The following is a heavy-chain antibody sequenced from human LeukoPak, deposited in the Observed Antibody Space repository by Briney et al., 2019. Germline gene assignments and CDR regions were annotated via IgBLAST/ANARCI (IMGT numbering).Heavy chain of an antibody. V-gene: IGHV1-18*01. CDR3: ARLYYCSGGSGYVRHWFDP. Sequence: GASVKVSCKASGYTFTSYGISWVRQAPGQGLEWMGWISAYNGNTNYAQKLRGRVTMTTDTSTSTAYMELRSLRSDDTAVYYCARLYYCSGGSGYVRHWFDPWGQGTLVTVSS. J-gene: IGHJ5*02. D-gene: IGHD2-15*01. CDR2: ISAYNGNT. CDR1: GYTFTSYG.